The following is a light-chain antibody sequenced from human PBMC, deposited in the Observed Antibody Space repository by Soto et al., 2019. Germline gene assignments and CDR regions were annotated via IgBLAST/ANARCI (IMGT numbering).Light chain of an antibody. CDR1: QNIGVY. CDR2: AAS. J-gene: IGKJ1*01. CDR3: HQTVANPWK. V-gene: IGKV1-39*01. Sequence: DIQMTQSPSSLSASVGDRVTITCRASQNIGVYLNWYQKKPGKAPKLLIHAASSLHSGVPSTFSGTGSGTYFALTMSSLQPEDFATYYWHQTVANPWKFAQGTKVDSK.